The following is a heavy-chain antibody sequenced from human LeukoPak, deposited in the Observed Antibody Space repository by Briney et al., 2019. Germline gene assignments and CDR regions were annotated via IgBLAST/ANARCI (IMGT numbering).Heavy chain of an antibody. J-gene: IGHJ3*02. D-gene: IGHD3-3*01. V-gene: IGHV4-34*01. CDR1: VGSFSGYY. CDR3: ARCRPQIYDYWSGYYCDDFDI. CDR2: INHSGST. Sequence: SETLSLTCAVYVGSFSGYYWSWLRQPPGEGREWIGEINHSGSTNYNPSLKRRVAISVDTSKNQYSKKLRYVTTEDTAVYYWARCRPQIYDYWSGYYCDDFDIWGQGTMVTVSS.